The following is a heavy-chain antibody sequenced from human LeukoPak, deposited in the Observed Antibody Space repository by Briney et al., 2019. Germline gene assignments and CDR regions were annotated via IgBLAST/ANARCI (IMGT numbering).Heavy chain of an antibody. CDR2: ISAYNGNT. J-gene: IGHJ6*02. D-gene: IGHD2-2*01. CDR1: GYTFTSYG. Sequence: GASVKVSCKASGYTFTSYGISWVRQAPGQGLEWMGWISAYNGNTNYAQKLQGRVTMTTDTSTSTAYMELRSLRSDDTAVYYCASLYCSSTSCRRGYYYYGMDVWGQGTTVTVSS. V-gene: IGHV1-18*01. CDR3: ASLYCSSTSCRRGYYYYGMDV.